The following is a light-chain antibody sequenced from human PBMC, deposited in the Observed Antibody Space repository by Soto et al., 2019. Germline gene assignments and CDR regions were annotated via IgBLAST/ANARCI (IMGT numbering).Light chain of an antibody. CDR1: QGIRNY. CDR2: AAS. CDR3: QKYNSAPQIT. J-gene: IGKJ4*01. V-gene: IGKV1-27*01. Sequence: DIQMTQSPSSLSASVGDRVTITCRASQGIRNYLAWYQQKPGKVPKLLIYAASTLQSGVSSRFSGSGSGTDFTLTISSLQPEDVATYYCQKYNSAPQITFGGGTKVDIK.